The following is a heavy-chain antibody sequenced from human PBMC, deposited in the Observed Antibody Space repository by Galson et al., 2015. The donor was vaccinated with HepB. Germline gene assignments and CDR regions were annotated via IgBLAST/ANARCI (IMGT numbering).Heavy chain of an antibody. V-gene: IGHV3-30*18. Sequence: SLRLSCAASGFTFSSYGMHWVRQAPGKGLEWVAVISYDGSNKYYADSVKGRFTISRDNSKNTLYLQMNSLRAEDTAVYYCAKDSMFCGGDCYSLDYWGQGTLVTVSS. D-gene: IGHD2-21*02. J-gene: IGHJ4*02. CDR3: AKDSMFCGGDCYSLDY. CDR2: ISYDGSNK. CDR1: GFTFSSYG.